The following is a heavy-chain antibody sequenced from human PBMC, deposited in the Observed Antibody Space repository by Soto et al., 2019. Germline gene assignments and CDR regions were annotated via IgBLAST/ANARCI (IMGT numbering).Heavy chain of an antibody. Sequence: PGGSLRLSCAASGFTFSSYWMIWVRQAPGKGLEWVANMKQDGSEKYYVDSVKGRFTISRDNAKNSLYLQMNSLRAEDTAVYYCARDSPDMTGTGSYYYGMDVWGQGTTVTVSS. D-gene: IGHD1-7*01. V-gene: IGHV3-7*01. CDR2: MKQDGSEK. J-gene: IGHJ6*02. CDR1: GFTFSSYW. CDR3: ARDSPDMTGTGSYYYGMDV.